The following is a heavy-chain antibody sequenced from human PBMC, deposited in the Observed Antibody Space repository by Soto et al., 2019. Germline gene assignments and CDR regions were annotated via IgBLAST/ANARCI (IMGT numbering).Heavy chain of an antibody. Sequence: QVQLVQSGAEEKKPGASVKVSCKASGYTFTNYAMHWVRQAPGQRLEWMGWINAGNGNTKYSQKFQGRVTITRDTSASTAYMELSSLRSEDTAVYYCARGGGGPLDWFDPWGQGTLVTVSS. CDR3: ARGGGGPLDWFDP. J-gene: IGHJ5*02. CDR1: GYTFTNYA. V-gene: IGHV1-3*05. D-gene: IGHD3-10*01. CDR2: INAGNGNT.